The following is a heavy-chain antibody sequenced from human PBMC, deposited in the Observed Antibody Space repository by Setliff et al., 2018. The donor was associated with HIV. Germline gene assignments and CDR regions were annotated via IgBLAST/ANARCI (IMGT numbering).Heavy chain of an antibody. CDR3: SRHANYDFWSGYWGYYFDY. CDR2: IYTSGTT. J-gene: IGHJ4*02. Sequence: PSETLSLTCTVSGGSISTYYWSWIRQPPGKGLEWIGDIYTSGTTNYNPSLKSRVTISVDTSKKKVSLKLSSVTAADTAVYYCSRHANYDFWSGYWGYYFDYWGQGTLVTVSS. D-gene: IGHD3-3*01. V-gene: IGHV4-4*09. CDR1: GGSISTYY.